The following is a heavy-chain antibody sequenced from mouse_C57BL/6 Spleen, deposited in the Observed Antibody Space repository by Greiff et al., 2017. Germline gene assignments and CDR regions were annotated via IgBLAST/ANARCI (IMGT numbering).Heavy chain of an antibody. J-gene: IGHJ3*01. V-gene: IGHV5-9*01. CDR1: GFTFSSYT. CDR3: ARHGGGNFAWFAY. CDR2: ISGGGGNT. D-gene: IGHD2-1*01. Sequence: EVQLVESGGGLVKPGGSLKLSCAASGFTFSSYTMSWVRPTPEKRLEWVATISGGGGNTYSPDSVKGRFTISRDNAKNTLYLQMSSLRAEDTALYYCARHGGGNFAWFAYWGQGTLVTVSA.